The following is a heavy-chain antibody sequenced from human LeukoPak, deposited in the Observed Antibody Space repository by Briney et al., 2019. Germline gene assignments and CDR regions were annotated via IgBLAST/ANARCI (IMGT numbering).Heavy chain of an antibody. D-gene: IGHD3-3*01. Sequence: GGSLRLSCAASGFTFSSYGMHWVRQAPGKGLEWVADIWYDGKNEHFADSVKGRFTISRDNSKNTLYLQMNSLRAEDTAIYFCAKPSDFWSGYYRGGYYFDSWGQGTLVTVSS. J-gene: IGHJ4*02. CDR2: IWYDGKNE. CDR1: GFTFSSYG. V-gene: IGHV3-33*06. CDR3: AKPSDFWSGYYRGGYYFDS.